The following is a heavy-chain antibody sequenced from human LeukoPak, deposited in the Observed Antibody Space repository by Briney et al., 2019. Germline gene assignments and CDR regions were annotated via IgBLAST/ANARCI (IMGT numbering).Heavy chain of an antibody. V-gene: IGHV3-23*01. D-gene: IGHD6-6*01. CDR3: AKSIRSSSFYFDY. CDR2: ISGSGAVT. CDR1: GFTFSNYV. Sequence: PGGSLRLSCAASGFTFSNYVMSWVRQAPGKGLEWVSSISGSGAVTFYADSVKGRFSISRDNSASTLSLQMNSLRAEDTAVYYCAKSIRSSSFYFDYWGQGTLVTVSS. J-gene: IGHJ4*02.